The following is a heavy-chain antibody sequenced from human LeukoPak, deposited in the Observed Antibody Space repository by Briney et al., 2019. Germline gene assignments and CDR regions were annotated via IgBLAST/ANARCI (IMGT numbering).Heavy chain of an antibody. CDR3: AGVGSLGLVQGFDY. CDR2: IIPIFGTA. V-gene: IGHV1-69*01. CDR1: GGTFSSYA. D-gene: IGHD6-19*01. J-gene: IGHJ4*02. Sequence: SVKVSCKASGGTFSSYAISWVRQAPGQGLEWMGGIIPIFGTANYAHKFQGRVTITADESTSTAYMELSSLRSEDTAVYYCAGVGSLGLVQGFDYWGQGTLVTVPS.